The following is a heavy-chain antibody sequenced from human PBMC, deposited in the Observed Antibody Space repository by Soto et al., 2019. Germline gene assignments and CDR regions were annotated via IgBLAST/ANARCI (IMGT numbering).Heavy chain of an antibody. CDR2: IYYCGST. J-gene: IGHJ4*02. V-gene: IGHV4-30-4*01. CDR1: GGSISSGDYY. D-gene: IGHD6-13*01. Sequence: SETLSLTCTVSGGSISSGDYYWSWIRQPPGKGLEWIGYIYYCGSTYYNPSLKSRVTISVDTSKNQFSLKLSSVTAADTPVPYCARGGRRAAAGNFDYGGQGTLVTVSS. CDR3: ARGGRRAAAGNFDY.